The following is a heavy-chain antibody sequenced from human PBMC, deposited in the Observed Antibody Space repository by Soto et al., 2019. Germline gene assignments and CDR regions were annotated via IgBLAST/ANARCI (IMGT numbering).Heavy chain of an antibody. Sequence: QVHLVQSGAEVKKPGDSLKVSCKTSGYTFTTYGISWVRQAPGQGLEWMGWINTYNGHTIYAHKLQGSVTVTTDPSRNTAYMELASLMSDDTAVYYCAREYCTTTCYGPDDWGQGTLVTVSS. CDR1: GYTFTTYG. V-gene: IGHV1-18*01. CDR3: AREYCTTTCYGPDD. J-gene: IGHJ4*02. CDR2: INTYNGHT. D-gene: IGHD2-2*01.